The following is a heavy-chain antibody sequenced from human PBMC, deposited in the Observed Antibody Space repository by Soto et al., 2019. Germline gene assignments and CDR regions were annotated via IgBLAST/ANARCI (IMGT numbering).Heavy chain of an antibody. Sequence: QVHLVQSGAEVKKPGSSVKVSCTVSGGTLTNYGISWVRQAPGQGLEWMGGIIPMLGTTKYAQKFQGRVTITADRFTSTAYMEVTSLRSEDPAISFCARGSGYQLLYPVFWGQGTLVTVSS. J-gene: IGHJ4*02. CDR1: GGTLTNYG. D-gene: IGHD2-2*01. CDR3: ARGSGYQLLYPVF. CDR2: IIPMLGTT. V-gene: IGHV1-69*06.